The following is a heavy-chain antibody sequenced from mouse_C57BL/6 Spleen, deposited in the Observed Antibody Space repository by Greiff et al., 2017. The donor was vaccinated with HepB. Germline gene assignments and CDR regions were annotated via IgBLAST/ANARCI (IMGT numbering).Heavy chain of an antibody. D-gene: IGHD4-1*01. CDR2: IDPEDGDT. CDR1: GFNIKDYY. V-gene: IGHV14-1*01. CDR3: TTWDLGFAY. Sequence: VHVKQSGAELVRPGASVKLSCTASGFNIKDYYMHWVKQRPEQGLEWIGRIDPEDGDTEYAPKFQGKATMTADTSSNTAYLQLSSLTSEDTAVYYCTTWDLGFAYWGQGTLVTVSA. J-gene: IGHJ3*01.